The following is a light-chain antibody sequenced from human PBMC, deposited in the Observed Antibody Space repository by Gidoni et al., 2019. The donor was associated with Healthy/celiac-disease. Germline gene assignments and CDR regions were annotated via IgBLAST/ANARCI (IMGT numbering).Light chain of an antibody. CDR2: DAS. V-gene: IGKV3-20*01. CDR3: QQFGTSPWT. Sequence: EIVLTQSPGTLSLSTGERATLSCRASQSLSSSHLAWYQQKPGQAPRLLIFDASSRATGIPDRFSGSGSGTDFTLTISRLEPEDFAVYYCQQFGTSPWTFGQGTKVEIK. CDR1: QSLSSSH. J-gene: IGKJ1*01.